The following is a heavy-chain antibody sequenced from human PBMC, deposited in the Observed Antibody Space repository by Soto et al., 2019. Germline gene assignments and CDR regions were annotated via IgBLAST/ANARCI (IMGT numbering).Heavy chain of an antibody. Sequence: QVQLVQSGAEVKKPGASVKVSCKASGYTFTSYAMHCVRQAPGQRLEWMGWINAGNGNTKYSQKFQGRVTITRDTSASTAYMELSSLRSADTAGDYCAREESISWYRGAFDIWGKGTMVTVSS. V-gene: IGHV1-3*01. CDR1: GYTFTSYA. CDR3: AREESISWYRGAFDI. J-gene: IGHJ3*02. D-gene: IGHD6-13*01. CDR2: INAGNGNT.